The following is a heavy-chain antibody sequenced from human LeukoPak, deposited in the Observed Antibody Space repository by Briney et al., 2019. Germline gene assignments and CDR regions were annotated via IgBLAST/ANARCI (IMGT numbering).Heavy chain of an antibody. CDR2: ISTSSSTI. J-gene: IGHJ4*02. V-gene: IGHV3-48*04. Sequence: PGGSLRLSCATSGFTFSSYSMNWVRQAPGKGLEWVSYISTSSSTIYYADSVKGRFTISGDNAKNSLYLQMDSLRAEDTAVYYCAKDEAIFTHDYWGQGTLVTVSS. CDR3: AKDEAIFTHDY. D-gene: IGHD3-3*02. CDR1: GFTFSSYS.